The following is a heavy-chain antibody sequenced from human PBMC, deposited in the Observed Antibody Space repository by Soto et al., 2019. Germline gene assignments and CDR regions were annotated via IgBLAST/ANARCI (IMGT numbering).Heavy chain of an antibody. CDR2: ISGSGGST. CDR3: AKDRDYIWGSYRPKVYYYYMDV. V-gene: IGHV3-23*01. CDR1: GFTFSSYA. D-gene: IGHD3-16*02. Sequence: GGSLRLSCAASGFTFSSYAMSWVRQAPGKGLEWVSAISGSGGSTYYADSVKGRFTISRDNSKNTLYLQMNSLRAEDTAVYYCAKDRDYIWGSYRPKVYYYYMDVWGKGTTVTVSS. J-gene: IGHJ6*03.